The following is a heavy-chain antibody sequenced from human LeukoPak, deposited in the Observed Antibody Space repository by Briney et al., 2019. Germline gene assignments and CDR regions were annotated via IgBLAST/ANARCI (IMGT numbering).Heavy chain of an antibody. CDR2: IYTSGST. Sequence: SETLSLTCTVSGGSISSGSYYWSWIRQPAGKGLEWIGRIYTSGSTNYNPSLKSRVTISVDTSKNQFSLKLSSVTAADTAVYYCARNGYYDILTGYSTARRYYFDYWGQGTLVTVSS. J-gene: IGHJ4*02. CDR1: GGSISSGSYY. V-gene: IGHV4-61*02. CDR3: ARNGYYDILTGYSTARRYYFDY. D-gene: IGHD3-9*01.